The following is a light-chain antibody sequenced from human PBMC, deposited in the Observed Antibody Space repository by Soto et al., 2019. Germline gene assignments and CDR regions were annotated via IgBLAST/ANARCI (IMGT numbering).Light chain of an antibody. J-gene: IGLJ2*01. CDR1: SSDIGAYNY. V-gene: IGLV2-14*01. CDR3: SSLTIGSTLYVV. Sequence: QSALTQPASVSGSPGQSITISCTGSSSDIGAYNYVSWYQQYPGKAPKLLIYEVSNRPSGVSDRFSGSKSGNTASLTISGLQAEDEADYHCSSLTIGSTLYVVFGGGTKVTVL. CDR2: EVS.